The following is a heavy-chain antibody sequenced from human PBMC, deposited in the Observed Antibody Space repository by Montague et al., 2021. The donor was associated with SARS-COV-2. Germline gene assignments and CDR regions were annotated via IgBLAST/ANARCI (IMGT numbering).Heavy chain of an antibody. Sequence: VKPTQTLPLTCTFSGFSLSTSGMCVSWIRQPPGKALEWLARIDWDDDKYYSTSLKTRLTISKDTSKNQVVLTMTNMDPVDTATYYCARRTYDIWTGYDYGMDVWGQGTTVTVSS. J-gene: IGHJ6*02. CDR2: IDWDDDK. V-gene: IGHV2-70*11. CDR3: ARRTYDIWTGYDYGMDV. CDR1: GFSLSTSGMC. D-gene: IGHD3-9*01.